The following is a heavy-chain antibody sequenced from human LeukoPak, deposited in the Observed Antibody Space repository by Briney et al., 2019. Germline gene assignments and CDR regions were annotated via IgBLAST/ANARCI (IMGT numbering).Heavy chain of an antibody. Sequence: SETLSLTCTVSGGSISSYYWSWIRQPPGKGLGWIGYVYYSGSTSYNPSLKSRVTISVDTSSNRFSLKLSSVTAADTAVYYCAKAPVLYYFDSWGQGTLVTVSS. CDR3: AKAPVLYYFDS. CDR1: GGSISSYY. V-gene: IGHV4-59*08. J-gene: IGHJ4*02. CDR2: VYYSGST. D-gene: IGHD6-6*01.